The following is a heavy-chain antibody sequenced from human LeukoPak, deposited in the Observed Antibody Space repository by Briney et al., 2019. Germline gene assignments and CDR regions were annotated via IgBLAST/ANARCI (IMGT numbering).Heavy chain of an antibody. J-gene: IGHJ5*02. Sequence: SETLSLTCAVSGYSISSGYYWGWIRQPPGKGLEWIGSIYHSGSTYYNPSLKSRVTISVDTSKNQFSLKLSSVTAADTAVYYCARVIGYCSSTSCYWFDLWGQGTLVTVSS. CDR1: GYSISSGYY. D-gene: IGHD2-2*01. V-gene: IGHV4-38-2*01. CDR3: ARVIGYCSSTSCYWFDL. CDR2: IYHSGST.